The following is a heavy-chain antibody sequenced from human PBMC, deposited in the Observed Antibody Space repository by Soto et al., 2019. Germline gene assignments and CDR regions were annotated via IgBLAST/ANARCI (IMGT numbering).Heavy chain of an antibody. CDR1: GFTFSSYA. CDR2: ISGSGGST. D-gene: IGHD4-17*01. J-gene: IGHJ4*02. CDR3: AHNRDYGGNSGRDY. V-gene: IGHV3-23*01. Sequence: EVQLLESGGGLVQPGGSLRLSCAASGFTFSSYAMSWVRQATGKGLEWVSAISGSGGSTYYADSVKGRFTISRDNSKNTLYLQMNILRAEDTAVYYGAHNRDYGGNSGRDYWCQGTLVTVSS.